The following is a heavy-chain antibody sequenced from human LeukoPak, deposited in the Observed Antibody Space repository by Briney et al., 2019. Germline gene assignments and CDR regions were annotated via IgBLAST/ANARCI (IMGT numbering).Heavy chain of an antibody. D-gene: IGHD3-16*02. CDR1: GFTFSSYW. CDR2: IKQDGSEK. J-gene: IGHJ4*02. Sequence: GGSLRLSCAASGFTFSSYWMSWVRQAPGKGLEWVANIKQDGSEKYYVDSVKGRFTISRDNAKNSLYLQMNSLRAEDTAVYYCVSTTFGGVIVYWGQGTLVTVSS. CDR3: VSTTFGGVIVY. V-gene: IGHV3-7*01.